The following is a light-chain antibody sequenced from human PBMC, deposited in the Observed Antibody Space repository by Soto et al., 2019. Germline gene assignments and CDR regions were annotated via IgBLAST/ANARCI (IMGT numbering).Light chain of an antibody. CDR3: SSYTTSNPRQIG. CDR2: AVS. CDR1: SSEFGGYNY. V-gene: IGLV2-14*03. J-gene: IGLJ1*01. Sequence: QSALTPPASVSGSPGLRITISCTGNSSEFGGYNYVSWYQHHSDKAPKVRIYAVSNRPTGASNRLSGCKTGNAAYVTISGLQPEDEADNYCSSYTTSNPRQIGFGTGTKVTDL.